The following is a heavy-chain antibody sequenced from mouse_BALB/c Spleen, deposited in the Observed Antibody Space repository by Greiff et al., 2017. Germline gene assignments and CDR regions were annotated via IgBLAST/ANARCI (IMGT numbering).Heavy chain of an antibody. CDR2: ISSGSSTI. Sequence: EVQGVESGGGLVQPGGSRKLSCAASGFTFSSFGMHWVRQAPEKGLEWVAYISSGSSTIYYADTVKGRFTISRDNPKNTLFLQMTSLRSEDTAMYYCARALYYGSSRSGYFDYWGQGTTLTVSS. J-gene: IGHJ2*01. CDR1: GFTFSSFG. D-gene: IGHD1-1*01. CDR3: ARALYYGSSRSGYFDY. V-gene: IGHV5-17*02.